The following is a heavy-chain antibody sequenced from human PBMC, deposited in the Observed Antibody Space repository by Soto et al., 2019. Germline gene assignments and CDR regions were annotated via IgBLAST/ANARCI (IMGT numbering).Heavy chain of an antibody. CDR1: GFTFSSYS. CDR3: ARGLYYYDSRGDWGY. J-gene: IGHJ4*02. CDR2: ISSSSSTT. D-gene: IGHD3-22*01. V-gene: IGHV3-48*02. Sequence: EVQLVESGGGLVQPGGSLRLSCAASGFTFSSYSMNWVRQAPGKGLEWVSYISSSSSTTYYADSVKGRFTISRDNAKNSLYLQMNSLRDEDTAVYYCARGLYYYDSRGDWGYWGQGTLVTVSS.